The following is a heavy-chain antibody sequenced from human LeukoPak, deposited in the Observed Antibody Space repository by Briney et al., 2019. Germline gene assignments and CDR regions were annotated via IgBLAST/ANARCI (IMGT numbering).Heavy chain of an antibody. CDR2: ISSSGSTI. CDR3: VRARGGDYVGH. Sequence: PGGSLRLSCAASGFTFSSYEMNWVRQAPGKGLEWVSYISSSGSTIYYADSLKGRCTISRDNAKNSLYLQMNSLRAEDTAVYYCVRARGGDYVGHWGQGTLVTVSS. D-gene: IGHD4-17*01. J-gene: IGHJ5*02. V-gene: IGHV3-48*03. CDR1: GFTFSSYE.